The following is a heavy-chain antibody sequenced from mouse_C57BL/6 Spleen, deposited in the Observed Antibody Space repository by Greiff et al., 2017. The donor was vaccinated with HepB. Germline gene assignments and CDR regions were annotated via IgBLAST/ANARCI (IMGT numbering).Heavy chain of an antibody. Sequence: VQLKQSVAELVRPGASVKLSCTASGFNIKNTYMHWVKQRPEQGLEWIGRIDPANGNTKYAPKFQGKATITADTSSNTAYMQLSSLTSEDTAIYYCASNDGYYGNYYAMDYWGQGTSVTVSS. J-gene: IGHJ4*01. CDR2: IDPANGNT. V-gene: IGHV14-3*01. D-gene: IGHD2-3*01. CDR3: ASNDGYYGNYYAMDY. CDR1: GFNIKNTY.